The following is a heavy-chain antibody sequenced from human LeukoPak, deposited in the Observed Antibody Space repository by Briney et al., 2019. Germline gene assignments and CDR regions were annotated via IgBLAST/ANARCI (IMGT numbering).Heavy chain of an antibody. CDR2: ISADSRST. D-gene: IGHD2-15*01. CDR3: AGSRVPGAVDI. CDR1: GFFFHEYA. Sequence: GRSLRLSCAASGFFFHEYAMHWVRQDPGNGLEWISLISADSRSTYYAGSVKGRFTISRDKAKKSLYLQMNSLRAEDTAVYYCAGSRVPGAVDIWGQGTMVTVSS. J-gene: IGHJ3*02. V-gene: IGHV3-43*02.